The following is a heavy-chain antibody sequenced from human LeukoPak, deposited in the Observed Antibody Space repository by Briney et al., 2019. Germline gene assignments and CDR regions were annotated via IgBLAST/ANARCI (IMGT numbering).Heavy chain of an antibody. CDR2: IGTAGDT. CDR3: ARTRLGMDYFDY. CDR1: GFTFSSYD. Sequence: GGSLRLSCAASGFTFSSYDMHWVRQATGKGLEWVSAIGTAGDTYYPGSVKGRFTISRENAKNSLYLQMNSLRAGDTAEYYCARTRLGMDYFDYWGQGTLVTVSS. J-gene: IGHJ4*02. V-gene: IGHV3-13*01. D-gene: IGHD7-27*01.